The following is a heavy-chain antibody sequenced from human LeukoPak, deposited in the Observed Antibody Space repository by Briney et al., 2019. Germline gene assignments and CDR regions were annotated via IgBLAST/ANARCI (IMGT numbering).Heavy chain of an antibody. V-gene: IGHV1-18*01. CDR3: ASRLNLRGTGNTNFDY. Sequence: GASVKVSCKASGYTFTSYGISWVRQAPGQGLEWMGWISAYNGNTNYAQKLQGRVTMTTDTSTSTAYMELRSLRSDDTAVYYCASRLNLRGTGNTNFDYWGQGTLVTVSS. CDR1: GYTFTSYG. D-gene: IGHD1-1*01. CDR2: ISAYNGNT. J-gene: IGHJ4*02.